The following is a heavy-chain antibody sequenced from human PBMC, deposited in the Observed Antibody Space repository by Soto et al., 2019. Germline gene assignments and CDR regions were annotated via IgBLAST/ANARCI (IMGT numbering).Heavy chain of an antibody. J-gene: IGHJ4*02. CDR2: IIPIFGTA. D-gene: IGHD6-19*01. CDR1: GGTFSSYA. V-gene: IGHV1-69*13. Sequence: GASVKVSCKXSGGTFSSYAISWVRQAPGQGLEWMGGIIPIFGTANYAQKFQGRVTITADESTSTAYMELSSLRSEDTAVYYCAREYSSGWQYFDYWGQGTLVTVSS. CDR3: AREYSSGWQYFDY.